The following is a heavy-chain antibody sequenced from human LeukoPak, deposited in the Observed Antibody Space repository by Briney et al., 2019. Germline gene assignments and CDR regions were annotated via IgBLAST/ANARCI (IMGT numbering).Heavy chain of an antibody. CDR1: GFTFSSYA. J-gene: IGHJ5*02. D-gene: IGHD6-13*01. CDR3: AKLTPDLREQQLISTGWFDP. V-gene: IGHV3-23*01. Sequence: GGSPRLSCAASGFTFSSYAMSWVRQAPGKGLEWVSAISGSGGSTYYADSVKGRFTISRDNSKNTLYLQMNSLRAEDTAVYYCAKLTPDLREQQLISTGWFDPWGQGTLVTVSS. CDR2: ISGSGGST.